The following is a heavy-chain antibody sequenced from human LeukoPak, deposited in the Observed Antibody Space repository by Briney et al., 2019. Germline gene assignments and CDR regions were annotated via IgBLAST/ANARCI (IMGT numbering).Heavy chain of an antibody. V-gene: IGHV4-61*02. CDR3: ARHVDTLIRGDSGYFQH. CDR1: GNSISSGDNY. D-gene: IGHD3-10*01. CDR2: IYTSGST. Sequence: SETLSLTCTVSGNSISSGDNYWSWIRQPAGKGLEWIGRIYTSGSTNYNPSLKSRVTISGDTSKNQLSLKMTSVAAADTAVYYCARHVDTLIRGDSGYFQHWGQGTQVTVSS. J-gene: IGHJ1*01.